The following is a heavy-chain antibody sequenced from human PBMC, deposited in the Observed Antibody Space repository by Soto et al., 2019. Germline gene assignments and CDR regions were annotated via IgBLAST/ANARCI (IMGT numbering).Heavy chain of an antibody. CDR2: LHSSGFA. Sequence: SETLSLTCTVYGASMSDYHGSWIRQSPGKGLEHIGYLHSSGFAEYNPSLKSRVTISMDTSRNQFSLKLRFVTAADTAIYYCARSGHTFAGAVWGQGGLVTVS. J-gene: IGHJ4*02. D-gene: IGHD3-16*01. V-gene: IGHV4-59*01. CDR3: ARSGHTFAGAV. CDR1: GASMSDYH.